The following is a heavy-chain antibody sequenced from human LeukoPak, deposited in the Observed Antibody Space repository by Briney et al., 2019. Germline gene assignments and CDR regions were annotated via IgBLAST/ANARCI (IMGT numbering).Heavy chain of an antibody. J-gene: IGHJ4*02. CDR3: AKDPIRGVRPYYFSS. V-gene: IGHV3-30*02. CDR1: GFTFSSYG. CDR2: IHYDGSNK. Sequence: GGSLRLSCATSGFTFSSYGMQWVRQAPGKGLEWVAFIHYDGSNKYYANSVKGRFTISRDNSKNTLYLHMNSLRAEDTAVYYCAKDPIRGVRPYYFSSWGQGTLVTVSS. D-gene: IGHD3-10*01.